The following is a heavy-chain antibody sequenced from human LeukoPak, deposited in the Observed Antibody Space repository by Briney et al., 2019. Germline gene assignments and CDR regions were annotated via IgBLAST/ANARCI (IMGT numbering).Heavy chain of an antibody. J-gene: IGHJ4*02. D-gene: IGHD5-18*01. CDR2: IYYSGST. V-gene: IGHV4-59*08. CDR1: GGSISSYY. CDR3: AKSTSGYSYGFYIDY. Sequence: SETLSLTCTVSGGSISSYYWSWIRQPPGKGLEWIGYIYYSGSTNYNPSLKSRVTISVDTSKNQFSLKLSSVTAADTAVYYCAKSTSGYSYGFYIDYWGQGTLVTVSS.